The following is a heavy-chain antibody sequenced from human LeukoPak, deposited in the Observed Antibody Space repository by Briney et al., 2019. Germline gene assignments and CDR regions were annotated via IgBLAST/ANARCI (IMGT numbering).Heavy chain of an antibody. V-gene: IGHV4-38-2*02. J-gene: IGHJ3*02. D-gene: IGHD5-24*01. CDR1: GYSISSGYY. CDR3: ARGEMATIEDAFDI. CDR2: IYHSGST. Sequence: SETLSLTCTVSGYSISSGYYWGWIRQPPGKGLEWIGSIYHSGSTYYNPSLKSRVTISVDTSKNQFSLKLSSVTAADTAVYYCARGEMATIEDAFDIWGQGTMVTVSS.